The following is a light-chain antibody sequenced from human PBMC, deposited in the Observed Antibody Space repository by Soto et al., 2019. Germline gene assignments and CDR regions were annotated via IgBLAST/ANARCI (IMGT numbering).Light chain of an antibody. CDR1: PSISSSY. CDR2: GAS. CDR3: QQYGSSPPIT. V-gene: IGKV3-20*01. J-gene: IGKJ5*01. Sequence: EIVFTESRAPLSLSPCEGATLSLRPCPSISSSYLAWYQQKPGQAPRLLISGASSRATGIPARFSGSGSGTDFTLTISRLEPEDFAVYYCQQYGSSPPITFGQGTRLE.